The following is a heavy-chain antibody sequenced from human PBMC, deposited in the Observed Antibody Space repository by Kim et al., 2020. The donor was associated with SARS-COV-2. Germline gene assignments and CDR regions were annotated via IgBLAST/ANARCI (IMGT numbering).Heavy chain of an antibody. CDR2: IAFDESNR. Sequence: GGSLRLSCAASGFTFSSYTMHWVRQSPGKGLEWVAVIAFDESNRYAADSVEGRFTISRDNSKDTLHLEMTSLKTEDAAVYYCARGGRGYRYGAFDHWGQGILVTVSS. V-gene: IGHV3-30-3*01. CDR3: ARGGRGYRYGAFDH. CDR1: GFTFSSYT. J-gene: IGHJ4*02. D-gene: IGHD5-18*01.